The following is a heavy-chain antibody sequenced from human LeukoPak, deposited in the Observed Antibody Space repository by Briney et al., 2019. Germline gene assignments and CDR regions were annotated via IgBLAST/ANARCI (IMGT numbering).Heavy chain of an antibody. V-gene: IGHV3-48*02. CDR1: GLTVTNAW. CDR3: ARDLLDY. CDR2: ISRDSITT. Sequence: QPGGSLRLSCAASGLTVTNAWMNWVRQAPGKGLEWVSYISRDSITTYYADSVKGRFTISRDNAKNSLYLQMNSLRDEDTAVYFCARDLLDYWGQGTLVTVSS. J-gene: IGHJ4*02.